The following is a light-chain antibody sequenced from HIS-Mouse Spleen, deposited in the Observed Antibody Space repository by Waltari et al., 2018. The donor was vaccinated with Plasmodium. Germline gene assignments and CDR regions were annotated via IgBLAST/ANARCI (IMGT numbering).Light chain of an antibody. CDR1: VLANKY. Sequence: SYELTQPSSVSVSPGQTARITCSGDVLANKYARWFQQKPGQAPVLVIYKDSERPSGIHERFSGSSSGTTVTLTISGAQVEDEADYYCYSAADNNLVFGGGTKLTVL. V-gene: IGLV3-27*01. J-gene: IGLJ3*02. CDR2: KDS. CDR3: YSAADNNLV.